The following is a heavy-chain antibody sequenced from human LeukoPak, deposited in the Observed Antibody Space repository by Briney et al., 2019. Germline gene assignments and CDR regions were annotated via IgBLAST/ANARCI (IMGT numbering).Heavy chain of an antibody. J-gene: IGHJ4*02. CDR1: GGSFSGYY. D-gene: IGHD3-22*01. CDR3: ARRGHYYDSSGPFDY. Sequence: SETLSLTCAVYGGSFSGYYWSWIRQPPGKGLEWIGEINHSGSTNYNPPLKSRVTISVDTSKNQFSLKLSSVTAADTAVYYCARRGHYYDSSGPFDYWGQGTLVTVSS. CDR2: INHSGST. V-gene: IGHV4-34*01.